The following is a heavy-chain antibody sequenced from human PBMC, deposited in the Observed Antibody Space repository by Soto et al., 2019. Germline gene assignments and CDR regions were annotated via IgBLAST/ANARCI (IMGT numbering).Heavy chain of an antibody. CDR1: GFTFSSYA. V-gene: IGHV3-30-3*01. Sequence: QVQLVESWGGVVQPGRSLRLSCAASGFTFSSYAMHWVRQAPGKGLEWVAGISYDGSNKYYADSVKGLFTISRDNSKNTLYLQRNSLRAEDTAVYYCALDTFGGVTHGWFDPWGQGTLVTVSS. D-gene: IGHD3-16*01. J-gene: IGHJ5*02. CDR2: ISYDGSNK. CDR3: ALDTFGGVTHGWFDP.